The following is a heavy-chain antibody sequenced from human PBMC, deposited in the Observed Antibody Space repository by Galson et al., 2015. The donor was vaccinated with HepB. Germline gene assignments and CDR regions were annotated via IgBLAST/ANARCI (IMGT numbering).Heavy chain of an antibody. CDR2: MNTNTGKP. V-gene: IGHV7-4-1*02. CDR3: ARSPLRFLDWLPYYIYYYMDV. D-gene: IGHD3-3*01. CDR1: GYTFTVYV. Sequence: SVKVSCKASGYTFTVYVVNWVRQAPGQGLEWMGWMNTNTGKPTYAPGFAGRFVFSLDTSVTTAYLQISSLETDDTAVYYCARSPLRFLDWLPYYIYYYMDVWGEGTTVTVSS. J-gene: IGHJ6*03.